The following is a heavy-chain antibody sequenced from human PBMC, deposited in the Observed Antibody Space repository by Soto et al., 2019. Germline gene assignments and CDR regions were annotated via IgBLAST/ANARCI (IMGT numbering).Heavy chain of an antibody. CDR3: ARPKDIVVVPAAIRGWFDP. D-gene: IGHD2-2*02. J-gene: IGHJ5*02. Sequence: PSQTLFLTCTVSGGSMSRSSYYWGWIRQPPGKGLEWIGSIYYSGSTYYNPSLKSRVTISVDTSKNQFSLKLSSVTAADTAVYYCARPKDIVVVPAAIRGWFDPWGQGTLVTVSS. CDR1: GGSMSRSSYY. CDR2: IYYSGST. V-gene: IGHV4-39*01.